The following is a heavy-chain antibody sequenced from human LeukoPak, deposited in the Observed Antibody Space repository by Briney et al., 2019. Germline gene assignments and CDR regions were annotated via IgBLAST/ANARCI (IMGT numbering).Heavy chain of an antibody. V-gene: IGHV4-59*08. CDR2: IDYSGST. CDR1: GGSISSYY. Sequence: SETLSLTCTVSGGSISSYYWSWIRQSPGKGLEWIGYIDYSGSTNYNPSLKSRVTISVDTSKNQFSLKLSSVTAADTAVYYCARGGDYGVSDDAFDIWGQGTMVTVSS. J-gene: IGHJ3*02. CDR3: ARGGDYGVSDDAFDI. D-gene: IGHD4-17*01.